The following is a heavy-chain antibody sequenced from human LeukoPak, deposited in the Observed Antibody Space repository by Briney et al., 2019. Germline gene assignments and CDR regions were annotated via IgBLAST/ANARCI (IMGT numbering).Heavy chain of an antibody. D-gene: IGHD5-12*01. J-gene: IGHJ4*02. Sequence: PSETLSLTCAVYGESFSGYYWSWIRQPPGKGLEWLGSIYYSGSTNYHPSLKSRVTISLDTSKNQFSLKLSSVTAADTAVYYCARGSGYVYYWGQGTLVTVSS. V-gene: IGHV4-59*01. CDR2: IYYSGST. CDR3: ARGSGYVYY. CDR1: GESFSGYY.